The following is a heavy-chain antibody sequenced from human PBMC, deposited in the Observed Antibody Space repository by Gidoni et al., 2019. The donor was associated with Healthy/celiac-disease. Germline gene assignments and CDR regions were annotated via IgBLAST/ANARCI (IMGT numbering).Heavy chain of an antibody. CDR2: INHSGST. D-gene: IGHD3-9*01. CDR1: GGSFSGYY. J-gene: IGHJ6*03. CDR3: ARGPLFRYFEYYYYYMDV. V-gene: IGHV4-34*01. Sequence: QVQLQQWGAGLLKPSETLSLTCAVYGGSFSGYYWSWIRQPPGKGLEWIGEINHSGSTNYNPSLKSRVTISVDTSKNQFSLKLSSVTAADTAVYYCARGPLFRYFEYYYYYMDVWGKGTTVTVSS.